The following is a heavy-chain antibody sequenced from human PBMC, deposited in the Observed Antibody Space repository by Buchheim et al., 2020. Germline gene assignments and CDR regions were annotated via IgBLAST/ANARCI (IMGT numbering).Heavy chain of an antibody. CDR3: AREEYSYGLGTFDI. J-gene: IGHJ3*02. Sequence: QVQLVESGGGVVQPGRSLRLSCAASGFTFSTYAMNWVRQAPGKGLEWVAVISYDGKTIYYADSVKGRFTISRDNSKNTLYLQMNSLRADDTAIYYCAREEYSYGLGTFDIWGQGT. V-gene: IGHV3-30*04. CDR1: GFTFSTYA. CDR2: ISYDGKTI. D-gene: IGHD5-18*01.